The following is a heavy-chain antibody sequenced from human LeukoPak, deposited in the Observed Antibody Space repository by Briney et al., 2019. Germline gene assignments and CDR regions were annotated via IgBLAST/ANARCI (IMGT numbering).Heavy chain of an antibody. V-gene: IGHV4-61*02. CDR3: ARVDWNYYFDY. D-gene: IGHD1-7*01. CDR2: IHTSGTT. J-gene: IGHJ4*02. Sequence: SQTLSLTCTVSGGSVSSGSYYWSWIRQPAGRGLEWIGRIHTSGTTNYNPSLKSRVTLSVDASKNQFSLRLSSVTAADTAVYYCARVDWNYYFDYWGQGTLVSVSS. CDR1: GGSVSSGSYY.